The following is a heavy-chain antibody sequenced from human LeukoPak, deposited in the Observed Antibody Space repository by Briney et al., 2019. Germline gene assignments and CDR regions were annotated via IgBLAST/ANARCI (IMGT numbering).Heavy chain of an antibody. V-gene: IGHV1-46*01. CDR2: ISPSGGGT. CDR1: GYTFTSYY. J-gene: IGHJ4*02. D-gene: IGHD1-26*01. Sequence: EASVKVSCKASGYTFTSYYMHWVRQAPGQGLEWMGIISPSGGGTTYAQKFQGRVTMTRDMSTSTVYMELNSLRPEDTAVYYCARDQVGASLDYWGQGTLVTVSS. CDR3: ARDQVGASLDY.